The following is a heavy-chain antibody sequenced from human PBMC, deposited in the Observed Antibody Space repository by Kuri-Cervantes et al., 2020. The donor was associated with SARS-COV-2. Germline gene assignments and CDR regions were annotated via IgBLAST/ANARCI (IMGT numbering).Heavy chain of an antibody. CDR3: ARELGGGSV. V-gene: IGHV3-21*01. J-gene: IGHJ4*02. Sequence: GESLKISCAASGFTFSSYWMNWVRQAPGKGLEWASSISSSSSYIYYADSVKGRFTISRDNAKNSLYLQMNSLRAEDTAVYYCARELGGGSVWGQGTLVTVSS. CDR2: ISSSSSYI. CDR1: GFTFSSYW. D-gene: IGHD2-15*01.